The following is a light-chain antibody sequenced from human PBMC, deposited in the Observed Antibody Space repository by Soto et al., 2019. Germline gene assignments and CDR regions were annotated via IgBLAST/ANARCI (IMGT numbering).Light chain of an antibody. CDR1: SANIGGNY. Sequence: QSVLTQPPSVSAAPGQKVTISCSGSSANIGGNYVSWYKHIPGTAPKLVIYDSDKRPSEIPDRFSGSKSGTSATLDITGLQTGDEADYYCGAWDGSLSVVLFGGGTKLTVL. CDR2: DSD. V-gene: IGLV1-51*01. J-gene: IGLJ2*01. CDR3: GAWDGSLSVVL.